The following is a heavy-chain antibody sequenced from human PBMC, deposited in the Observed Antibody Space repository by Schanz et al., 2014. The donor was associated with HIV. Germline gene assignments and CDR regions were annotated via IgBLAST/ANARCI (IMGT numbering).Heavy chain of an antibody. CDR3: ASRIAEGY. J-gene: IGHJ4*02. CDR1: GYTFTDYY. D-gene: IGHD6-13*01. V-gene: IGHV1-2*02. CDR2: INPNSGGT. Sequence: QVQLVQSGAEVKKPGASVKVSCKASGYTFTDYYMHWVRQAPGQGLEWMGWINPNSGGTDDAQRFQGRVPMTRDTSISTAYMELSRLRSDDPAVYYCASRIAEGYWGQGTLVTVSS.